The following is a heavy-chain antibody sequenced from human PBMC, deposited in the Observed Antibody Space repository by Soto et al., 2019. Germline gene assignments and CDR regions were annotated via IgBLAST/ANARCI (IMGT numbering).Heavy chain of an antibody. CDR2: TYYRSKWYN. Sequence: SQTLSLTCAISGDSVSSNSAAWNWIRQSPSGGLEWLGRTYYRSKWYNDYAVSVKSRITINPDTSKNQFSLQLNSGTPEDTAVYCGARAADCGGDCYWFDPWGQGTLVTVSS. D-gene: IGHD2-21*02. CDR1: GDSVSSNSAA. V-gene: IGHV6-1*01. J-gene: IGHJ5*02. CDR3: ARAADCGGDCYWFDP.